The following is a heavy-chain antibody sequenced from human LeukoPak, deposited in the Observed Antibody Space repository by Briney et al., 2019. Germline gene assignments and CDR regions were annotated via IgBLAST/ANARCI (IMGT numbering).Heavy chain of an antibody. CDR1: GGSISSYY. J-gene: IGHJ4*02. CDR3: ARKYCSSTRCYDYFDY. D-gene: IGHD2-2*01. CDR2: IYTSGST. Sequence: SDTLSLTCTVSGGSISSYYWIWIRQPPGKGLEWIGYIYTSGSTNYNPSLKSRVTISVDTSKNQFSLKLSSVTAADTAVYYCARKYCSSTRCYDYFDYWGQGTLVTVSS. V-gene: IGHV4-4*09.